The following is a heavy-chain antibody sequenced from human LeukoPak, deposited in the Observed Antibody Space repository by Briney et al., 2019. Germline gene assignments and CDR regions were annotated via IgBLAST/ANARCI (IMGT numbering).Heavy chain of an antibody. Sequence: PGGSLRLSCAASGFAFTSYAMSWVRQAPGKGLEWVSGISGSSGSTYYADSVKGRFTISRDKSKNTLFLQMNSLRAEDTAIYYCAKDHCGDYDFPDPYYYGMDVWGQGTTVTVSS. CDR1: GFAFTSYA. CDR3: AKDHCGDYDFPDPYYYGMDV. V-gene: IGHV3-23*01. D-gene: IGHD4-17*01. CDR2: ISGSSGST. J-gene: IGHJ6*02.